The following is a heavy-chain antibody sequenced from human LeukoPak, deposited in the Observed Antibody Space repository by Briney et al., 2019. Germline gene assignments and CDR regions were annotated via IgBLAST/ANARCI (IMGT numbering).Heavy chain of an antibody. CDR3: ARDLSRAIVVVPAAMGWFDP. CDR2: ISSSSSYI. Sequence: GGSLRLSCAASGFTFSSYSMNWVRQAPGKGLEWVSSISSSSSYIYYADSVKGRFTISRDNAKNSLYLQMNSLRAEDTAVYYCARDLSRAIVVVPAAMGWFDPWGQGTLVTVSS. V-gene: IGHV3-21*01. D-gene: IGHD2-2*01. J-gene: IGHJ5*02. CDR1: GFTFSSYS.